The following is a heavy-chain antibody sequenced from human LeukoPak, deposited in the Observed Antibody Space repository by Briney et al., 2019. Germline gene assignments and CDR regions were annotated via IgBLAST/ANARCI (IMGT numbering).Heavy chain of an antibody. CDR3: ARAYSNYVRAFDI. D-gene: IGHD4-11*01. Sequence: SVKVSCKASGGTFSSYAISWVRQAPGQGLEWMGGIIPIFGTANYAQKFQGRVTITTDESTSTAYMELSSLRSEDTAVYYCARAYSNYVRAFDIWGQGTMVTVSS. V-gene: IGHV1-69*05. J-gene: IGHJ3*02. CDR1: GGTFSSYA. CDR2: IIPIFGTA.